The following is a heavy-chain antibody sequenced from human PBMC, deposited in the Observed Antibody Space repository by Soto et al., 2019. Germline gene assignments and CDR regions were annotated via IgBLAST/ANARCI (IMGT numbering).Heavy chain of an antibody. CDR1: GYPVTAYY. CDR3: ARGGGVGVAGSAAFDM. Sequence: QLHLVQSGAVVKKPGASVTVSCSASGYPVTAYYMHWVRQAPGRGLEWMGGINPATGAAKYTQTSQGRVTMPRDTSTSRVFMDLSGLTSEDTAVFYCARGGGVGVAGSAAFDMWGQGTLVTVSS. J-gene: IGHJ3*02. V-gene: IGHV1-2*02. CDR2: INPATGAA. D-gene: IGHD3-3*01.